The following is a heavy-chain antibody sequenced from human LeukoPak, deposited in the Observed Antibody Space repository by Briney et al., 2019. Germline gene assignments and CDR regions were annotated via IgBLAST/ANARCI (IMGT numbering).Heavy chain of an antibody. Sequence: GASVKVSCKASGYTFTSYGICWVRQAPGQGLEWMGWISAYNGNTNYAQKLQGRVTMTTDTSTSTAYMELRSLRSDDTAVYYCARDLRAGTTRGLTVDYWGQGTLVTVSS. CDR3: ARDLRAGTTRGLTVDY. CDR1: GYTFTSYG. V-gene: IGHV1-18*01. J-gene: IGHJ4*02. CDR2: ISAYNGNT. D-gene: IGHD1-7*01.